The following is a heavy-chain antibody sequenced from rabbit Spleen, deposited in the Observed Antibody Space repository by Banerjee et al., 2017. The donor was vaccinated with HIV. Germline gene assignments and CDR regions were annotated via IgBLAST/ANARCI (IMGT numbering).Heavy chain of an antibody. CDR2: IYAGSSGRT. J-gene: IGHJ6*01. D-gene: IGHD6-1*01. CDR1: GFSSSSGYY. Sequence: QSLEESGGDLVKPGASLTLTCTASGFSSSSGYYMCWVRQAPGKGLEWIACIYAGSSGRTVYASWAKGRFTISKTSSTTVTLQMTSLTAADTATYFCARGPNNNGDGYDLWGPGTLVTVS. CDR3: ARGPNNNGDGYDL. V-gene: IGHV1S40*01.